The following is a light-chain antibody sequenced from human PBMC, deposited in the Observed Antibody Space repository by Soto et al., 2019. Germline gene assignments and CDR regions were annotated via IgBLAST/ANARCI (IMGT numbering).Light chain of an antibody. Sequence: QSVLTQPPSASGTPGQRVTISCSGSASSIGTNTVNWYRQLPGTAPKLLIYGDNQRPSGVPDRFSGSKSGTSASLAISGLQSEDEAEYYCAAWDGSLNNVLFRGGTKVTVL. CDR2: GDN. CDR1: ASSIGTNT. J-gene: IGLJ2*01. CDR3: AAWDGSLNNVL. V-gene: IGLV1-44*01.